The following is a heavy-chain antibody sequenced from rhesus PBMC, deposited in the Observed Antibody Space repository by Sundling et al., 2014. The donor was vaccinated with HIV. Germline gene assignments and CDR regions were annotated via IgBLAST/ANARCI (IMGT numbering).Heavy chain of an antibody. CDR3: ARDRLTVFGLVRGFDY. Sequence: QVQLQESGPGLLKPSETLSLTCAVSGGSISDGYGWGWIRQPPGKGLEWIGSIYSSNGNTYYNPSLKSRVTISTDTSKNQFSLKLSSVTAADTAVYYCARDRLTVFGLVRGFDYWGQGVLVTISS. D-gene: IGHD3-3*01. V-gene: IGHV4-127*01. J-gene: IGHJ4*01. CDR1: GGSISDGYG. CDR2: IYSSNGNT.